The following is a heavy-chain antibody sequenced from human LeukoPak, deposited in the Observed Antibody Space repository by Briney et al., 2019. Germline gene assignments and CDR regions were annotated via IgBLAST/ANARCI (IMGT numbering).Heavy chain of an antibody. J-gene: IGHJ4*02. D-gene: IGHD3-9*01. Sequence: QPGGSLRLSCAASGFTVSSNYMSWVRQAPGKGLEWVSLIDTGGSTYYADSVRGRFTISRDNSKNTLYLQMNSLRAEDTAVYYCARGPDYDILTGYYTRGFDYWGQGTLVTVSS. V-gene: IGHV3-53*01. CDR3: ARGPDYDILTGYYTRGFDY. CDR1: GFTVSSNY. CDR2: IDTGGST.